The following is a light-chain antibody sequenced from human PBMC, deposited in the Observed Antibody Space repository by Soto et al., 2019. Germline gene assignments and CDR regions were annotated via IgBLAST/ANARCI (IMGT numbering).Light chain of an antibody. CDR1: SSDIGGYNY. CDR2: DVS. CDR3: SSYISSGTLV. J-gene: IGLJ2*01. Sequence: QSVLTQPASVSGSPGQSITISCTGTSSDIGGYNYVSWYQQHPGEAPKLMIYDVSNRPSGISNRFSGSKSGNTASLTISGLQAEDEADYYCSSYISSGTLVFGGGTKLTVL. V-gene: IGLV2-14*01.